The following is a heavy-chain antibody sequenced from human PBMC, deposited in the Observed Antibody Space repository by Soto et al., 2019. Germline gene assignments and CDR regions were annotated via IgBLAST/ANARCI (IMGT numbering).Heavy chain of an antibody. CDR1: GFTLRDSA. CDR2: ILASGDV. Sequence: EEELVESGGGLVQPGRSLRLSCATSGFTLRDSAMHWVRQVPGGGLEWVSGILASGDVGYVDSVRGGFTMSRDVANSSLPLQMNSLTPDDTDLYFWVRDTSSGGADVWWQGTTVTVSS. V-gene: IGHV3-9*01. D-gene: IGHD6-6*01. CDR3: VRDTSSGGADV. J-gene: IGHJ6*01.